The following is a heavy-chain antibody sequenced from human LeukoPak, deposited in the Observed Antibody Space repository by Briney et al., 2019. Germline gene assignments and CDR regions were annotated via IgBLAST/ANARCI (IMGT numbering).Heavy chain of an antibody. CDR1: GFTFSSYS. CDR3: ARVGDGYNMGDWFDP. V-gene: IGHV3-21*01. CDR2: ISSSGSYI. J-gene: IGHJ5*02. Sequence: GSLRLSCAASGFTFSSYSMNWVRQAPGKGLEWVSSISSSGSYIYYADSVKGRFTISRDNAKNSLYLQMNSLRAEDTAVYYCARVGDGYNMGDWFDPWGQGTLVTVSS. D-gene: IGHD5-24*01.